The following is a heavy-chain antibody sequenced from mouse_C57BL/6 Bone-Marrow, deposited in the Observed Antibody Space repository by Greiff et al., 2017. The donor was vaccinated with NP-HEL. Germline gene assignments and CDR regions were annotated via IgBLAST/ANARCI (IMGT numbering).Heavy chain of an antibody. CDR2: IYPGSGST. V-gene: IGHV1-55*01. D-gene: IGHD1-1*01. CDR3: AITTVVADYYAMDY. J-gene: IGHJ4*01. CDR1: GYTFTSYW. Sequence: VQLQQPGAELVKPGASVKMSCKASGYTFTSYWITWVKQRPGQGLEWIGDIYPGSGSTNYNEKFKSKATLTVDTSSSTAYMQLSSLTSEDSAVYYCAITTVVADYYAMDYWGQGTSVTVSS.